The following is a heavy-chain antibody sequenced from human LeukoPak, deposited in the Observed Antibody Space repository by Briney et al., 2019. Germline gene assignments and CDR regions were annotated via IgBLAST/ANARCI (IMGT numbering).Heavy chain of an antibody. V-gene: IGHV3-23*01. CDR1: GFTFSSYA. D-gene: IGHD3-10*01. Sequence: GGSLRLSCAASGFTFSSYAMSWVRQAPGKGLEWVSAISGSGGSTYYADSVKGRFTISRDNSKNTLYLQMNSLRAEDTAVYYCAENTMVRGIVPNWFDPWGQGTLVTVSS. J-gene: IGHJ5*02. CDR2: ISGSGGST. CDR3: AENTMVRGIVPNWFDP.